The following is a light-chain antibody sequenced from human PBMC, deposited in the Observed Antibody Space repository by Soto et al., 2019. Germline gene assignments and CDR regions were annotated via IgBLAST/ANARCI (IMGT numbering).Light chain of an antibody. CDR2: DVS. CDR1: SIEVGGYNY. V-gene: IGLV2-11*01. Sequence: QSALTQPRSMSGSPGQSVTISCTGTSIEVGGYNYVSWYQQHPGKAPKLMIYDVSKRPSGVPDRFSGSKSGNTASLTISGLQAEDEADYYCCSYAGSYTHYVFGTGTKVTVL. J-gene: IGLJ1*01. CDR3: CSYAGSYTHYV.